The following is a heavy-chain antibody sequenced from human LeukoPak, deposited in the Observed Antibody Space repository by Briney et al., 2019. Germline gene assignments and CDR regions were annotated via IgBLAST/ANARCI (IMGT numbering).Heavy chain of an antibody. CDR1: GFTFTDHY. V-gene: IGHV3-72*01. Sequence: GGSLTLSCAASGFTFTDHYMEWVRQAPGKGLDWVARIRNRPKSYTTEYAASVKGRFTTSREESNSSLFLQMSGLRTEDTAMYYCSISYVPGKDAYFDLRGQGTLVTVSS. J-gene: IGHJ5*02. CDR3: SISYVPGKDAYFDL. D-gene: IGHD3-10*02. CDR2: IRNRPKSYTT.